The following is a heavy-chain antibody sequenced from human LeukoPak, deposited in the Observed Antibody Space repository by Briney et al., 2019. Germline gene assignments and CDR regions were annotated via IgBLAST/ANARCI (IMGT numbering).Heavy chain of an antibody. CDR1: GGSISSGSYY. J-gene: IGHJ3*02. Sequence: SETLSLTCTVSGGSISSGSYYWSWIRQPAGKGLEWIGRIYTSGSTNYNPSLKSRVTISVDTSKNQFSLKLSSVTAADTAVYYCARQYYYDSSGYPTGDAFDIWGQGTMVTVSS. D-gene: IGHD3-22*01. CDR3: ARQYYYDSSGYPTGDAFDI. CDR2: IYTSGST. V-gene: IGHV4-61*02.